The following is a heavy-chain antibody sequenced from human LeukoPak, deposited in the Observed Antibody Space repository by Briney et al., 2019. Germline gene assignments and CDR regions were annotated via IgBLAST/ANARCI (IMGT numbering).Heavy chain of an antibody. CDR1: GGSITSSSYY. CDR2: IYYSGST. D-gene: IGHD6-19*01. V-gene: IGHV4-39*07. Sequence: PSETLSLTCTVSGGSITSSSYYWGWIRQPPGKGPEWIGSIYYSGSTNYNPSLKSRVTISLDTSKNQFSLKLTSVPAADTAVYYCASVRGYSSGWYASGFDPWGQGTLVTVSS. J-gene: IGHJ5*02. CDR3: ASVRGYSSGWYASGFDP.